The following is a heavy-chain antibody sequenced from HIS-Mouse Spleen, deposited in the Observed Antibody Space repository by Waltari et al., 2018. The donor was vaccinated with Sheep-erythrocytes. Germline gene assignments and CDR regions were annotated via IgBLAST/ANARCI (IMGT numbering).Heavy chain of an antibody. CDR3: ARARTSSSSAFDY. V-gene: IGHV3-30*04. D-gene: IGHD6-6*01. Sequence: QVQLGEYGGGVVQPGRSLSLSCASSGFTSARSALHWVRQAPGKGLEWVVVISYDGSNKYYADSVKGRFTISRDNSKNTLYLQMNSLRAEDTAVYYCARARTSSSSAFDYWGQGTLVTVSS. J-gene: IGHJ4*02. CDR2: ISYDGSNK. CDR1: GFTSARSA.